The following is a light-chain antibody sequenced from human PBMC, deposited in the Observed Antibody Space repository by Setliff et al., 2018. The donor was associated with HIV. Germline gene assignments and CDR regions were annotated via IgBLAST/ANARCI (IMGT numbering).Light chain of an antibody. CDR2: ENY. Sequence: NFMLTQPHSVSESPGKTVTISCTRSSGSIASNYVQWFQQRPGSSPTTVIYENYQRPSGVPDRFSGSIDFSSNSASLTISGPEAADESDYYCQSYDTSSQVFGGGTKVTVL. CDR1: SGSIASNY. CDR3: QSYDTSSQV. V-gene: IGLV6-57*01. J-gene: IGLJ2*01.